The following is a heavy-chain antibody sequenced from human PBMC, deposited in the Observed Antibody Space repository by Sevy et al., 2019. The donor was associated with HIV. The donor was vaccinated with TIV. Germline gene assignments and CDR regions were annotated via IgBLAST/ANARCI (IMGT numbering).Heavy chain of an antibody. J-gene: IGHJ4*02. V-gene: IGHV5-51*01. Sequence: GESLKISCKGSGYSFTNYWIGWVRQMPGKGLEWMGIIYPGDSDTGYSPSFQGQVTISADKSSSTAYLQWSRLKASDTAMYYCARLRYSSGWTDFDYWGQGTLVTVSS. D-gene: IGHD6-19*01. CDR3: ARLRYSSGWTDFDY. CDR1: GYSFTNYW. CDR2: IYPGDSDT.